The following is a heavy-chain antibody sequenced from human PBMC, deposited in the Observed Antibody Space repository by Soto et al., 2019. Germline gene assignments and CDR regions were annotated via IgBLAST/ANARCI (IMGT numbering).Heavy chain of an antibody. V-gene: IGHV1-69*13. Sequence: AVRVSCKXSGGSFSSNAISWVRLTHGRGREWRGGIIPIVGQANYAQKIHGRAIITADEISSTAYMDLSSLRSEDTAVYDSAITSGITGMNQYYWYGMDVWGQGTMVTVSS. CDR2: IIPIVGQA. D-gene: IGHD1-20*01. J-gene: IGHJ6*02. CDR3: AITSGITGMNQYYWYGMDV. CDR1: GGSFSSNA.